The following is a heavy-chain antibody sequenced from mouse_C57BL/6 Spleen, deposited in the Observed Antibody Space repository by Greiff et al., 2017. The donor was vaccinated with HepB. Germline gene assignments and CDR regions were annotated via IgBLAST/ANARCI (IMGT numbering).Heavy chain of an antibody. CDR2: ISSGGSYT. J-gene: IGHJ4*01. Sequence: EVMLVESGGDLVKPGGSLKLSCAASGFTFSSYGMSWVRQTPDKRLEWVATISSGGSYTYYPDSVKGRFTISRDNAKNTLYLQMSTLKSEDTAMYYCARLTGKGAMDYWGQGTSVTVSS. V-gene: IGHV5-6*01. CDR3: ARLTGKGAMDY. CDR1: GFTFSSYG. D-gene: IGHD4-1*01.